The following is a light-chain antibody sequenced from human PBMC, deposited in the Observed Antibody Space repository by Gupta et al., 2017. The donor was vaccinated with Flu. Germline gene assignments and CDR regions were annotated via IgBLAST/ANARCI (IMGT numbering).Light chain of an antibody. J-gene: IGKJ4*01. CDR1: QSISSY. CDR2: AAS. CDR3: QQRDSTLFT. Sequence: DIQMTQSPSSLSASVGDRVTITCRASQSISSYLNWYQQKPGKAPKLLIYAASSLQSGVPSRFSGSGSGTDFTLTISRLQPEDFATYYCQQRDSTLFTFGRGTKVDIK. V-gene: IGKV1-39*01.